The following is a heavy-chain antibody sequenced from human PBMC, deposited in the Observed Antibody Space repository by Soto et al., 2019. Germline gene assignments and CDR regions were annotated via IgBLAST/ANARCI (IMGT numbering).Heavy chain of an antibody. Sequence: QLLESGGDLVQPGGSLTLSCEVSGVTFSIYAMSWVRQAPGKGVEWVAGISVTGYSTFYADFVEGRFTISRDNSKNTLALHMSSLRADDTATYYCVRDRDRAYFFDYWGPGTPVTVSS. CDR1: GVTFSIYA. V-gene: IGHV3-23*01. CDR3: VRDRDRAYFFDY. J-gene: IGHJ4*02. CDR2: ISVTGYST.